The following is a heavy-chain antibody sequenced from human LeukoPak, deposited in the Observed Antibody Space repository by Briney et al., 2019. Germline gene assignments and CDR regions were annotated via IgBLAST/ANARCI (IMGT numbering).Heavy chain of an antibody. Sequence: GGSLRLSCAASGFTFSSYAMSWVRQAPGRGLEWVSAISGSGGSTYYADSVKGRFTISRDNSKNTLYLQMNSLRAEDTAVYYCAKEGDIVVVVAHNWYFDLWGRGTLVTVSS. D-gene: IGHD2-15*01. V-gene: IGHV3-23*01. CDR3: AKEGDIVVVVAHNWYFDL. J-gene: IGHJ2*01. CDR1: GFTFSSYA. CDR2: ISGSGGST.